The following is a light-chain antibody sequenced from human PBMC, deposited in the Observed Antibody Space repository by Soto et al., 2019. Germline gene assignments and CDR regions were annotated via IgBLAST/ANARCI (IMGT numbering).Light chain of an antibody. CDR3: QQSYKTPWT. V-gene: IGKV1-39*01. CDR2: AAS. J-gene: IGKJ1*01. CDR1: QNIWSY. Sequence: DIQMTQSPSSLSASVGARGTITCRANQNIWSYLVWYQHKLGQAPRLLIHAASTLGSGVPSRFSGSESGTDFTLTISGLEHEDSATYYCQQSYKTPWTFGQGTKVEIK.